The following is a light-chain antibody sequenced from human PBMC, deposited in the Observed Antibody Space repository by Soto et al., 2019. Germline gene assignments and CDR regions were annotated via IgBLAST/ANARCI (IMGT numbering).Light chain of an antibody. J-gene: IGLJ1*01. Sequence: QSALTQPASVSGFPGQSIAISCTGTSSDVGDYNYVSWYQQHPDKAPKLMIYEVSNRPSGVSSRFSGSKSGDTASLTISGLQAEDEADYYCSSYTSSGTYVFGTGTKVTVL. CDR3: SSYTSSGTYV. V-gene: IGLV2-14*01. CDR1: SSDVGDYNY. CDR2: EVS.